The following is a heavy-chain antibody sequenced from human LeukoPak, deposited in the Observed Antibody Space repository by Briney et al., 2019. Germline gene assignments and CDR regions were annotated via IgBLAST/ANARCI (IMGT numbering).Heavy chain of an antibody. D-gene: IGHD3-10*01. J-gene: IGHJ4*02. Sequence: GGSRRLSCAASGFTFHNYGMHWVRQAPGKGLEWVAVISYDGSNKYYGDSVKGRFTISRDNSKDTLYLQMNSLRAEDTAVYYCAKSLSLTVRGVPLADSWGQGTLVTVSS. V-gene: IGHV3-30*18. CDR3: AKSLSLTVRGVPLADS. CDR2: ISYDGSNK. CDR1: GFTFHNYG.